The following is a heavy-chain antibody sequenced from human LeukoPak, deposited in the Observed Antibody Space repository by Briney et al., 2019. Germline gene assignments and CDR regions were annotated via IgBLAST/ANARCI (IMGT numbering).Heavy chain of an antibody. Sequence: ASVKVSCKASGYTFTSYDINWVRQATGQGLEWIGWMNPNSGNTGYAQKFQGRVTITRNTSISTAYMELSSLRSEDTAVYYCARGFWVREWLARNYNDAFDIWGQGTMVTVSS. J-gene: IGHJ3*02. CDR2: MNPNSGNT. V-gene: IGHV1-8*03. D-gene: IGHD6-19*01. CDR3: ARGFWVREWLARNYNDAFDI. CDR1: GYTFTSYD.